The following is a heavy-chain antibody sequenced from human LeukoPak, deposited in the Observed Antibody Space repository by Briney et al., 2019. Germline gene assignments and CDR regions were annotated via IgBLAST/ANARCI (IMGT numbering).Heavy chain of an antibody. CDR2: IYSGGST. CDR1: GFSVGTYY. Sequence: GGSLRLSCVDSGFSVGTYYLSRVRQAPGKGLEWVSVIYSGGSTYFADSVKGRFTISRDSSKNTVYLQMNSLRVEDTAVYYCARGLGTNYGGYCSGGSCPFYWGQGTLVTVSS. J-gene: IGHJ4*02. V-gene: IGHV3-66*01. CDR3: ARGLGTNYGGYCSGGSCPFY. D-gene: IGHD2-15*01.